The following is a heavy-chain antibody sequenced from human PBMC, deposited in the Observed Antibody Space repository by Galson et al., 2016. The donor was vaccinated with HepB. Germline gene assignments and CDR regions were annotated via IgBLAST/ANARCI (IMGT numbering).Heavy chain of an antibody. CDR2: ISSAETI. V-gene: IGHV3-69-1*01. Sequence: SLRLSCAASGFMFSSYSMNWVRQAPGKGLEWVSHISSAETIYYADFVKGRFTISRDNAKNSLYLQLHSLRVEDTAVYYCASADFEYGNSSFWGQGSLVTVSS. J-gene: IGHJ4*02. CDR1: GFMFSSYS. D-gene: IGHD6-6*01. CDR3: ASADFEYGNSSF.